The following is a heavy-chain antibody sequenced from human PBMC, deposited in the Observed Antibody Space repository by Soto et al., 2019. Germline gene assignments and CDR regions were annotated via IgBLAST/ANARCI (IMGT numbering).Heavy chain of an antibody. J-gene: IGHJ6*02. CDR3: ERGVLRGLCSV. D-gene: IGHD3-3*01. V-gene: IGHV4-30-2*01. Sequence: SETLSLTCAVSGGSISSGGYSWSWIRQPPGKGLEWIGYIYHSGSTYYNPSLKSRVTISVDRSKNQFSLKLSSVTAADTAVYYCERGVLRGLCSVWGQGPTVTVYS. CDR1: GGSISSGGYS. CDR2: IYHSGST.